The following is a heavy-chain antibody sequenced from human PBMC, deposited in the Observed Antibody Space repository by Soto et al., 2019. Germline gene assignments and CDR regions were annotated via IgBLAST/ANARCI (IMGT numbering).Heavy chain of an antibody. J-gene: IGHJ5*02. D-gene: IGHD2-21*02. V-gene: IGHV3-23*01. CDR2: IRGSVGSR. CDR1: GFTLSSSA. Sequence: SLRLSCAASGFTLSSSAMTWVRQAPGNGLEWVSAIRGSVGSRYTADSVKGQFTMSRDNSKNRLYVQMNSLRAEDTAVYYCAKFTVVTRWFDPWGQGTLVTVSS. CDR3: AKFTVVTRWFDP.